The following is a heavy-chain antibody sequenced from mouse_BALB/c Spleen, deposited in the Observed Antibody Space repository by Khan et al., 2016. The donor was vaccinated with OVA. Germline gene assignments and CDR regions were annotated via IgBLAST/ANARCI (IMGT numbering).Heavy chain of an antibody. CDR2: IYPGNSDT. CDR3: TRGGYSSFAY. J-gene: IGHJ3*01. CDR1: GYSFTSYL. V-gene: IGHV1-5*01. Sequence: VRLQQSGTVLARPGASVKMSCKASGYSFTSYLIHWVKQRPGQGLEWIGYIYPGNSDTSYNQKFKDKAKLTAGTSASTAYMELSSLTNEDSAVYYWTRGGYSSFAYWGQGTLVTVSA. D-gene: IGHD1-3*01.